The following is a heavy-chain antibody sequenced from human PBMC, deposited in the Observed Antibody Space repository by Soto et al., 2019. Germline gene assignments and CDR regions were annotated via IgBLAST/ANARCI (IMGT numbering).Heavy chain of an antibody. V-gene: IGHV3-30-3*01. Sequence: QVQLVESGGGVVQPGRSLRLSCAASGFTFSSYAMHWVRQAPGKGLEWVAVISYDGSNKYYADSVKGRFTISRDNSKNTLYLQMNSLRAEDTAVYYCGSENYGDYFSYDYWGQGTLVTVFS. CDR2: ISYDGSNK. J-gene: IGHJ4*02. CDR3: GSENYGDYFSYDY. D-gene: IGHD4-17*01. CDR1: GFTFSSYA.